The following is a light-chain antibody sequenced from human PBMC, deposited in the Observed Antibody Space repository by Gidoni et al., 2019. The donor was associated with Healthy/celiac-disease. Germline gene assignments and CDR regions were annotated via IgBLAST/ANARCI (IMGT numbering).Light chain of an antibody. J-gene: IGKJ5*01. Sequence: EIVFTQSPGTLSLSPGERATLSCWASQSVSSSYLAWYQQKPGQAPRLLIHGASSRATGIPDRCSGSGSGTDFTLTISRLEPEDFAVYYCRQYGSASITFGQETRLEIK. CDR2: GAS. CDR3: RQYGSASIT. V-gene: IGKV3-20*01. CDR1: QSVSSSY.